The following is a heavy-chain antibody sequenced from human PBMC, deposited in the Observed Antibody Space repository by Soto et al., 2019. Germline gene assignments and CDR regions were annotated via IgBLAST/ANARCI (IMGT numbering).Heavy chain of an antibody. V-gene: IGHV3-33*01. J-gene: IGHJ4*02. Sequence: QVQLVESGGGVVQPERSLRLPCAASGFTFSRQAMHWVRQAPGRGLEWVAVIWYHGVDKYYADSVKGRFTISRDNSKNTVYLQMNSLRGEDTAVYYCATGFLGLCTGGNCPLDSWGQGRLVTVSS. CDR3: ATGFLGLCTGGNCPLDS. CDR2: IWYHGVDK. CDR1: GFTFSRQA. D-gene: IGHD2-15*01.